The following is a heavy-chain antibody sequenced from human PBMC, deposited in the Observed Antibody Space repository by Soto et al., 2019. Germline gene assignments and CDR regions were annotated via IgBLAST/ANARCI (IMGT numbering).Heavy chain of an antibody. CDR2: ISAYNGNT. J-gene: IGHJ4*02. CDR3: ARSAYDSGDYGVENVFAY. D-gene: IGHD4-17*01. V-gene: IGHV1-18*01. CDR1: GYIFTSYG. Sequence: QVPLVQSGAEVKKPGASVKVSCKASGYIFTSYGINWVRQAPGQGLEWMGWISAYNGNTNYAQKLHGRVTMTTDASTRTAYMEVRSLRSDDTAVYYCARSAYDSGDYGVENVFAYWGQGTLVTVSS.